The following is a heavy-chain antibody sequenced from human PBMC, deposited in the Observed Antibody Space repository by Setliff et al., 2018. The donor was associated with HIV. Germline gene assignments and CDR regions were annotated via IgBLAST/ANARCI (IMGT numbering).Heavy chain of an antibody. CDR2: IRSKVYGGTI. CDR1: GVTFGDSS. CDR3: ASLRTGAAYFFDH. V-gene: IGHV3-49*04. J-gene: IGHJ4*02. Sequence: GGSLRLSCTISGVTFGDSSMGWVRQAPGKGLEWVAFIRSKVYGGTIEYAASVTDRFTISRDDSKSIAYLQMNSLKTEDTATYYCASLRTGAAYFFDHWGQGTLDTVS. D-gene: IGHD7-27*01.